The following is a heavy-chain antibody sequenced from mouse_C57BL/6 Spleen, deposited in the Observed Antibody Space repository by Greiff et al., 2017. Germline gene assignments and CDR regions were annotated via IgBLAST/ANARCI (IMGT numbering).Heavy chain of an antibody. D-gene: IGHD1-1*01. CDR3: TTPSDHGRSHDY. CDR1: GFNIKDYY. CDR2: IDPEDGDP. V-gene: IGHV14-1*01. J-gene: IGHJ2*01. Sequence: VQLQQSGAELVRPGASVKLSCTASGFNIKDYYMHWVKQRPEQGLEWIGRIDPEDGDPEYAPKFQGKATMTADTSSNTAYLQLSSLTSKDTAVNYCTTPSDHGRSHDYWGQGTTLTVSS.